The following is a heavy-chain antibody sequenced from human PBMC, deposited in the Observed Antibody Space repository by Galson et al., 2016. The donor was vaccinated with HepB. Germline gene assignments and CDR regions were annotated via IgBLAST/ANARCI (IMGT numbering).Heavy chain of an antibody. Sequence: SVKVSCKASGYSFSHYGINWVRQAPGQGLEWMGWIRVYTGNTNYAQQFQGRVTMTTDTSTGTAYMELRSLRPDDTATYYCARGRLGDTVATIGSYWGQGTQVTVSS. D-gene: IGHD5-24*01. CDR3: ARGRLGDTVATIGSY. J-gene: IGHJ4*02. V-gene: IGHV1-18*01. CDR1: GYSFSHYG. CDR2: IRVYTGNT.